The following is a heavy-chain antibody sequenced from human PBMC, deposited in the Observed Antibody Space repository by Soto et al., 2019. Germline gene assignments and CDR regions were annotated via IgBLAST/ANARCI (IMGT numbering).Heavy chain of an antibody. D-gene: IGHD6-19*01. CDR3: ARDQLKSGWYVN. Sequence: SETLSLTCTVSGGSISSYYWSWIRQPPGKGLEWIGYIYYSGSTNYNPSLKSRVTISVDTSKNQFSLKLSSVTAADTAVYYCARDQLKSGWYVNWGQGTLVTVSS. CDR2: IYYSGST. CDR1: GGSISSYY. J-gene: IGHJ4*02. V-gene: IGHV4-59*01.